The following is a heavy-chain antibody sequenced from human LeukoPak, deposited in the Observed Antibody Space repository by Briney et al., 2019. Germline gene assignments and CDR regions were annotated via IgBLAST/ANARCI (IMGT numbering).Heavy chain of an antibody. CDR1: GFTFTTYT. CDR3: ARAFSPGITTN. V-gene: IGHV1-3*01. CDR2: INAANGNT. Sequence: ASVKVSCKTSGFTFTTYTMHWVRQAPGQRLEWMGWINAANGNTQYSQKFQGRVTITRDTSASTAYMELSSLRSEDTAVYYCARAFSPGITTNWGQGTLVTVSS. D-gene: IGHD1-20*01. J-gene: IGHJ4*02.